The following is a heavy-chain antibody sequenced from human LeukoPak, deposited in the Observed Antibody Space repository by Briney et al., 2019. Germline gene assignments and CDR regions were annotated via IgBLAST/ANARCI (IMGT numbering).Heavy chain of an antibody. V-gene: IGHV4-4*07. CDR2: IYTSGST. D-gene: IGHD1-26*01. J-gene: IGHJ4*02. CDR1: GGSISSYY. Sequence: PSETLSLTCTVSGGSISSYYWSWIRQPAGKGLEWIGRIYTSGSTNYNPSLKSRVTMSVDTSKNQFSLKLSSVTAADTAVYYCARDSLVGAYYYFDYWGQGTPVTVSS. CDR3: ARDSLVGAYYYFDY.